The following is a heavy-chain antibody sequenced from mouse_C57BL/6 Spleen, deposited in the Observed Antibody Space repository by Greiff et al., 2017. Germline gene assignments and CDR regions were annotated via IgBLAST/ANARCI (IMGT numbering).Heavy chain of an antibody. D-gene: IGHD2-12*01. CDR2: IYPSDSET. CDR3: ARSRYYDAMGY. Sequence: VQLQQPGAELVRPGSSVKLSCKASGYTFTSYWMDWVKQRPGQGLEWIGNIYPSDSETHYNQKFKDKATLTVDKSSSTAYMQLSSLTSEDSAVYYCARSRYYDAMGYWGQGTSVTVSS. CDR1: GYTFTSYW. V-gene: IGHV1-61*01. J-gene: IGHJ4*01.